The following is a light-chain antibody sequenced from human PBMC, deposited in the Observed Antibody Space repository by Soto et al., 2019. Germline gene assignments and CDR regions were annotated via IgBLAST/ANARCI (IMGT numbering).Light chain of an antibody. CDR3: LQDYDYPRT. CDR1: KGIGLE. J-gene: IGKJ1*01. V-gene: IGKV1-6*01. CDR2: AAS. Sequence: APKMTQSPSSLPASVGDRATIAARPSKGIGLELGWYQQKAGEAPKLLIYAASTLQSGVPPRFSGSGSGTDFTLTISSLQPEDFATYYCLQDYDYPRTFGQGTKVEMK.